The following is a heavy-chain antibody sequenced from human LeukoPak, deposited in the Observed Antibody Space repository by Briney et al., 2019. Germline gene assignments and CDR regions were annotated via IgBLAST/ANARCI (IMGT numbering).Heavy chain of an antibody. CDR1: GFTFSSYG. V-gene: IGHV3-30*02. J-gene: IGHJ4*02. D-gene: IGHD6-13*01. Sequence: GGSLRLSCAASGFTFSSYGMHWVRQAPGKGLEWVAFIRYDGSNKYYADSVKGRFTISRDNSKNTLYLQMNSLRAEDTAVYYCAKTHSSSWYPLYYFDYWGQGTLVTVSS. CDR3: AKTHSSSWYPLYYFDY. CDR2: IRYDGSNK.